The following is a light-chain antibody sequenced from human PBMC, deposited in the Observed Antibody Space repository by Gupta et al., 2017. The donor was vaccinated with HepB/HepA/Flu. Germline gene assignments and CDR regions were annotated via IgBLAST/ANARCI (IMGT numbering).Light chain of an antibody. CDR2: GKN. CDR3: NSRDSSGNHHYV. CDR1: SLRSYY. Sequence: SSELTQDTAVSVALGQTVRITCQGDSLRSYYANWYQQKPGQAPVLVIYGKNNRPSGIPDRFSGSSSGNTATLTITGAQAEDEADYYCNSRDSSGNHHYVFGTGTNVTVL. V-gene: IGLV3-19*01. J-gene: IGLJ1*01.